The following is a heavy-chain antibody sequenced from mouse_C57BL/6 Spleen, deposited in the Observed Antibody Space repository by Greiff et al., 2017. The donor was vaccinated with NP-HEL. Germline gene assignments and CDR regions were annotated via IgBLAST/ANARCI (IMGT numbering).Heavy chain of an antibody. V-gene: IGHV1-52*01. CDR3: ARSRGYDYFDY. CDR1: GYTFTSYW. CDR2: IDPSDSET. D-gene: IGHD2-2*01. J-gene: IGHJ2*01. Sequence: VQLQQPGAELVRPGSSVKLSCKASGYTFTSYWMHWVKQRPIQGLEWIGNIDPSDSETHYNQKFKDKATLTVDKSSSTAYMQLSSLTSEDSAVYYCARSRGYDYFDYWGQGTTLTVSS.